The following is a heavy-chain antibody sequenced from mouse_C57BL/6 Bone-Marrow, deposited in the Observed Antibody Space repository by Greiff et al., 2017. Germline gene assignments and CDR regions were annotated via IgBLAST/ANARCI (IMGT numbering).Heavy chain of an antibody. V-gene: IGHV3-6*01. J-gene: IGHJ3*01. Sequence: ESGPGLVKPSQSLSLTCSVTGYSITSGYYWNWIRQFPGNKLEWMGYISYDGSNNYNPSLKNRISITRDTSKNQCFLKLNSVTTEDTATYYCASSNCAWFAYWGQGTLVTVSA. CDR3: ASSNCAWFAY. CDR2: ISYDGSN. CDR1: GYSITSGYY. D-gene: IGHD2-5*01.